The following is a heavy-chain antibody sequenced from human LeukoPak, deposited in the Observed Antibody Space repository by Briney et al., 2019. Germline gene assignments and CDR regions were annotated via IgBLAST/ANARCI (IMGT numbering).Heavy chain of an antibody. J-gene: IGHJ4*02. CDR2: ISYDGSNK. Sequence: GGSLRLSCAASGFTVSSNYMSWVRQAPGKGLEWVAVISYDGSNKYYADSVKGRFTISRDNSKNTLYLQMNSLRAEDTAVYYCARDLTIGSGSPDYWGQGTLVTVSS. CDR3: ARDLTIGSGSPDY. CDR1: GFTVSSNY. V-gene: IGHV3-30*03. D-gene: IGHD3-10*01.